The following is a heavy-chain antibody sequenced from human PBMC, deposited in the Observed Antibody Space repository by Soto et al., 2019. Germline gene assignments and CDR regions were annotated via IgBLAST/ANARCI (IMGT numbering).Heavy chain of an antibody. CDR3: ARDWRDIVVVPAAIPYYYYGMDV. V-gene: IGHV1-69*01. CDR1: GGTFSSYA. Sequence: QVQLVQSGAEVKKPGSSVTVSCKASGGTFSSYAISWVRQAPGQGLEWMGGIIPIFGTANYAQKFQGRVTITADESTSTAYMELSSLRAEDTAVYYCARDWRDIVVVPAAIPYYYYGMDVWGQGTTVTVSS. CDR2: IIPIFGTA. D-gene: IGHD2-2*02. J-gene: IGHJ6*02.